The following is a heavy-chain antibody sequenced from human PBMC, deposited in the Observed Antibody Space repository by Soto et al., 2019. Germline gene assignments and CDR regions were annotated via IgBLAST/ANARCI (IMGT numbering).Heavy chain of an antibody. CDR1: GFKFDDYA. J-gene: IGHJ4*02. CDR2: ISNSGAYT. D-gene: IGHD2-2*01. Sequence: EVQLVESGGAMVHPGGSLRLSCVASGFKFDDYAIHWVRQVAGKGLEWVSAISNSGAYTYYADSVKGRFTVSRDNSKSTLYLQMSSLRAEDTALYYCAKYCVTTSCYTRYFDSWGQGTLVTVSS. CDR3: AKYCVTTSCYTRYFDS. V-gene: IGHV3-23*04.